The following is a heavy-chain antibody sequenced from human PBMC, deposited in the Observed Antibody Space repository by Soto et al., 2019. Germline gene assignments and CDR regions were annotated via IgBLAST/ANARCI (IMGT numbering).Heavy chain of an antibody. Sequence: QVQLQESGPGLVKPSETLSLTCTVSGGSISSYYWSWVRQPPGKGLEWIGYIYYSGSTNYNTSLKSLVTISVDTSKNQFSLKLSSVTAADTAVYYCARRWGRSFDYWGQGTLVTVSS. V-gene: IGHV4-59*08. CDR1: GGSISSYY. J-gene: IGHJ4*02. D-gene: IGHD2-15*01. CDR3: ARRWGRSFDY. CDR2: IYYSGST.